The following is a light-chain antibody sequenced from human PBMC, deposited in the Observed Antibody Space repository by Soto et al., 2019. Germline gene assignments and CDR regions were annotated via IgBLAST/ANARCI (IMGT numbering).Light chain of an antibody. J-gene: IGKJ4*01. CDR2: AAS. CDR1: QGISSY. V-gene: IGKV1-8*01. Sequence: AIRMTQSPSSFSASTGDRVTITCRASQGISSYLGWYQQKPGKAPKLLLYAASTLQSGVPSRVSGSGSGTDITLTTSCLQSEDFATYYCPQYYSDPLTFGGGTKVEIK. CDR3: PQYYSDPLT.